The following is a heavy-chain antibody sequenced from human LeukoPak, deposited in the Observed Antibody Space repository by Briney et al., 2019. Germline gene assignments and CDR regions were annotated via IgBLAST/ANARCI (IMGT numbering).Heavy chain of an antibody. CDR2: IYYSGST. CDR3: ARSRKSGYQLQRRYGMDV. D-gene: IGHD2-2*01. V-gene: IGHV4-61*08. CDR1: GGSISSGDSY. Sequence: PSETLSLTCIVSGGSISSGDSYWSWIRQPPGTGLEWIGYIYYSGSTNYNPSLKSRVTISVDTSKNQFSLKLSSVTAADTAVYYCARSRKSGYQLQRRYGMDVWGQGTTVTVSS. J-gene: IGHJ6*02.